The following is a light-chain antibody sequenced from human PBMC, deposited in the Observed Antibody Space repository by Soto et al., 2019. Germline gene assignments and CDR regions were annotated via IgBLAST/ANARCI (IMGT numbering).Light chain of an antibody. Sequence: DIVLTQSPGTLSLSPGERATLSCRASQSISNNLAWYQQKPGQAPRLLIYDASNRATGIPARFSGSGSGTDFTLTISSLEPEDFAVYYCQQRSNWPPFTFGQGTRLEIK. CDR2: DAS. CDR1: QSISNN. J-gene: IGKJ5*01. CDR3: QQRSNWPPFT. V-gene: IGKV3-11*01.